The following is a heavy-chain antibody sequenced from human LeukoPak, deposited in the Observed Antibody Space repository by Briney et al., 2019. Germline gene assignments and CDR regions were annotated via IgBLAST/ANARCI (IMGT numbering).Heavy chain of an antibody. CDR1: GFTFSNYW. V-gene: IGHV3-74*01. CDR2: INPDGSSS. Sequence: GGSLRLSCAASGFTFSNYWMHWVRQAPGKGPEWVSRINPDGSSSNYADSVKGRFTMSRDNAKSKVYLQMDGLRAEDTAVFSCVRQAVSGDSGIAYGGRGVLVTVSS. CDR3: VRQAVSGDSGIAY. D-gene: IGHD4-17*01. J-gene: IGHJ4*02.